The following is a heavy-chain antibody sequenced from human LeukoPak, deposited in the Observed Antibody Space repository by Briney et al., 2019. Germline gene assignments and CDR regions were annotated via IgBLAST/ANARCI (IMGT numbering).Heavy chain of an antibody. D-gene: IGHD5-24*01. CDR2: INHSGST. J-gene: IGHJ4*02. V-gene: IGHV4-34*01. Sequence: SETLSLTCAVYGGSFSGYYWSWIRQPPGKGLGWIGEINHSGSTNYNPSLKSRVTISVDTSKNQFSPKLSSVTAADTAVYYCARKLRRLRWLQSPPSVPFDYWGQGTLVTVSS. CDR1: GGSFSGYY. CDR3: ARKLRRLRWLQSPPSVPFDY.